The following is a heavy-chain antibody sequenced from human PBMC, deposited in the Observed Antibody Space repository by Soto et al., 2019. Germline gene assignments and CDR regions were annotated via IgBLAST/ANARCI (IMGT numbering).Heavy chain of an antibody. CDR1: GFTFSDYY. Sequence: QVQLVESGGGLVKPGGSLRLSCAASGFTFSDYYMSWIRQAPGKGLEWVSYISSSGDITYYADSVKGRVTISRDNAKNSLYLQMHNLRAEDTAVYYCARDLCYYDSSGYFDYWGQGTLITVSS. CDR2: ISSSGDIT. D-gene: IGHD3-22*01. CDR3: ARDLCYYDSSGYFDY. J-gene: IGHJ4*02. V-gene: IGHV3-11*01.